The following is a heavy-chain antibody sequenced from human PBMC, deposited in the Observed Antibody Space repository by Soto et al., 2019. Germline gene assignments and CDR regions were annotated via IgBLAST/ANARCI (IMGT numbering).Heavy chain of an antibody. V-gene: IGHV3-21*06. CDR2: ISIVPNSM. J-gene: IGHJ4*02. D-gene: IGHD6-6*01. CDR3: ARELQSSTEGH. CDR1: GLIFSGHS. Sequence: GGSLRLSCVASGLIFSGHSFSWVRQAPGKGLEWVSSISIVPNSMYYADSVKGCFTISRDNAKNTMYLEMDSLRVEDTAVYFCARELQSSTEGHWGKGTLVTVSS.